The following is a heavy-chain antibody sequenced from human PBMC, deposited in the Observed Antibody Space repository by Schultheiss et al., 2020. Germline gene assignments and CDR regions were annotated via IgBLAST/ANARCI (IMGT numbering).Heavy chain of an antibody. CDR3: ARQNIPNWFDP. J-gene: IGHJ5*02. Sequence: SETLSLTCTVSGGSVSSGSYYWGWIRQPPGKGLEWIGSIYYSGSTYYNPSLKSRVTISVDTSKNQFSLKLSSVTAADTAVYYCARQNIPNWFDPWGQGTLVTVSS. CDR1: GGSVSSGSYY. V-gene: IGHV4-39*01. CDR2: IYYSGST. D-gene: IGHD2/OR15-2a*01.